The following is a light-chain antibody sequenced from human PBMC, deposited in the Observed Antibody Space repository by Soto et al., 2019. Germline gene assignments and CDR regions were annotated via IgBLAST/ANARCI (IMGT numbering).Light chain of an antibody. CDR2: AAS. Sequence: DIQMTQSPSSLSASVGDRVTITCRATQGISNYLAWYQQKPGKVPKLLIYAASTLQSGVPSRFSDSGSGTDFTLIINSLQPEDVATYYCQKYISAPFTFGPGTNVDIK. V-gene: IGKV1-27*01. J-gene: IGKJ3*01. CDR1: QGISNY. CDR3: QKYISAPFT.